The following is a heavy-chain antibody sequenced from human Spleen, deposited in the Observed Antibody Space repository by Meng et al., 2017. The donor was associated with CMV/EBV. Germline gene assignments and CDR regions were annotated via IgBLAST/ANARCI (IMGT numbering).Heavy chain of an antibody. CDR1: GFTFSSYW. J-gene: IGHJ6*02. CDR2: INSDGSST. V-gene: IGHV3-74*01. CDR3: ASMRDYYYGMDV. Sequence: GESLKISCAASGFTFSSYWMHWVRQAPGKGLVWVSRINSDGSSTSYADSVKGRFTISRDNAKNTLYLQMNSLRTEDTAVYYCASMRDYYYGMDVWGQGTTVTVSS.